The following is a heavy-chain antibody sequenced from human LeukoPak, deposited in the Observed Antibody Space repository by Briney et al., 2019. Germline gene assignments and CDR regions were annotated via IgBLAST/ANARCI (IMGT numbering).Heavy chain of an antibody. CDR1: GGTFSSYA. V-gene: IGHV1-69*01. CDR3: ARDIVVVPAALWAFDI. CDR2: IIPIFGTA. D-gene: IGHD2-2*01. J-gene: IGHJ3*02. Sequence: ASVKVSCKASGGTFSSYAISWLRQAPGQGLEWMGGIIPIFGTANYAQKFQGRVTITADESTSTAYMELSSLRSEDTAVYYCARDIVVVPAALWAFDIWGQGTMVTVSS.